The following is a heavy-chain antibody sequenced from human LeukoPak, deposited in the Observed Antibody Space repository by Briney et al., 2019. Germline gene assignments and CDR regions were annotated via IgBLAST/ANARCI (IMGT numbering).Heavy chain of an antibody. D-gene: IGHD1-26*01. J-gene: IGHJ3*02. V-gene: IGHV6-1*01. CDR3: ARYSRDALDI. CDR2: TYYRSKWYS. Sequence: SQTLPLTCVISGDSVSSNSAAWNWIRQSPSRGLEWLGRTYYRSKWYSDYAISVKSRITINPDTSEHQFSLQLSSVTPEDAAVYYCARYSRDALDIWGQGTLVTVSS. CDR1: GDSVSSNSAA.